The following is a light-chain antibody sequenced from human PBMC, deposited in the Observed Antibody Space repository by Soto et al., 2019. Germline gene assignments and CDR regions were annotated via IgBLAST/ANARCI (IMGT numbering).Light chain of an antibody. CDR2: GAS. Sequence: DIQRTQSPSTLSASVGDRVTITCRASQNINTWLAWYQQKPGKAPKLLIYGASNLQSGVPSRFSGSGSGTQFTLTISSLQPDDFALYYCQQYETYSYTFGQGTKVDIK. V-gene: IGKV1-5*01. J-gene: IGKJ2*01. CDR3: QQYETYSYT. CDR1: QNINTW.